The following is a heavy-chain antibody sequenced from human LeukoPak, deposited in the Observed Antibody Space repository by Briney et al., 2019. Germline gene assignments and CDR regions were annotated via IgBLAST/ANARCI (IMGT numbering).Heavy chain of an antibody. Sequence: PGGSLRLSCAASGFTFSSYWMSWVRQAPGKGLEWVANIKQDGSEKYYVDSVKGRFTISRDNAKNSLYLQMNSLRAEDTAVYYCASTYYYDLRPFDYWGQGTLVTVSS. D-gene: IGHD3-22*01. CDR3: ASTYYYDLRPFDY. CDR2: IKQDGSEK. J-gene: IGHJ4*02. CDR1: GFTFSSYW. V-gene: IGHV3-7*01.